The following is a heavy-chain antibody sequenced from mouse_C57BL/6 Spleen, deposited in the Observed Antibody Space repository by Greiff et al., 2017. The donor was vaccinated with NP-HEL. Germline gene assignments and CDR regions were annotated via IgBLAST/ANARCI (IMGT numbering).Heavy chain of an antibody. Sequence: QVQLKQSGAELAKPGASVKLSCKASGYTFTSYWMHWVKQRPGQGLEWIGYINPSSGYTKYNQKFKDKATLTADKSSSTAYMQLSSLTYEDSAVYYWSRRAPTTVVPYYAMDYWGQGTSVTVSS. V-gene: IGHV1-7*01. J-gene: IGHJ4*01. CDR2: INPSSGYT. CDR3: SRRAPTTVVPYYAMDY. D-gene: IGHD1-1*01. CDR1: GYTFTSYW.